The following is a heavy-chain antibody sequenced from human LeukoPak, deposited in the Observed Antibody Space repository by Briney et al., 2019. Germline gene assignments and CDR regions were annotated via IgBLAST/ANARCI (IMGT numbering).Heavy chain of an antibody. D-gene: IGHD3-3*01. CDR1: GYTFTSYG. CDR2: ISAYNGNT. Sequence: ASVKVSCKASGYTFTSYGISWVRQAPGQGLEWMGWISAYNGNTNYAQKLQGRVTMTTDTSTSTAYMELRSLRSDDTAVYYCARDIPYYDFWSGYPSVCYYYGMDVWGQGTTVTVSS. J-gene: IGHJ6*02. V-gene: IGHV1-18*01. CDR3: ARDIPYYDFWSGYPSVCYYYGMDV.